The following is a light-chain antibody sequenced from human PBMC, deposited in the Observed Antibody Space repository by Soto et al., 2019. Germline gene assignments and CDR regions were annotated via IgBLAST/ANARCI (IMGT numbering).Light chain of an antibody. CDR1: SSDVGGYNY. CDR3: SSYTTSSTLV. V-gene: IGLV2-14*01. J-gene: IGLJ3*02. Sequence: QSALTQPASVSGSPGQSITISCTGTSSDVGGYNYVSWYQHHPGKAPKLIIYEVNNRPSGVSNRFSGSKSGNTASLTISGLQAEDEADYYCSSYTTSSTLVFGGGTKPTVL. CDR2: EVN.